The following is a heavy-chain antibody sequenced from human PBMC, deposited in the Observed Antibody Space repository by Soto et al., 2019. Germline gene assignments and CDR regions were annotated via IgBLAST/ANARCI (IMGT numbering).Heavy chain of an antibody. CDR2: IYYSGST. Sequence: SETLSLTCTVSCGSISSGGYYWSWIRQHPGKGLEWIGYIYYSGSTYYNPSLESRVTISVDTSKNQFSLKLSSVTAADTAVYYCANGLDRGRFDYWGQGTLVTVSS. CDR1: CGSISSGGYY. D-gene: IGHD6-6*01. J-gene: IGHJ4*02. CDR3: ANGLDRGRFDY. V-gene: IGHV4-31*03.